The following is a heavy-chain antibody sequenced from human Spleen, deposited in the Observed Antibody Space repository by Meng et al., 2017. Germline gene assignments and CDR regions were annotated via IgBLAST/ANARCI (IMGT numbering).Heavy chain of an antibody. Sequence: GPSGAEVKKPVASVKVSCKASGYTFTGYYMHWVRQAPGQGLEWMGRINPNSGDTNYAQKFQGRVTMTKDTSISTAYMELSSLRSDDTAVYYYARDRSDYGNWFDPWGQGTLVTVSS. CDR1: GYTFTGYY. J-gene: IGHJ5*02. CDR2: INPNSGDT. V-gene: IGHV1-2*06. D-gene: IGHD3-16*01. CDR3: ARDRSDYGNWFDP.